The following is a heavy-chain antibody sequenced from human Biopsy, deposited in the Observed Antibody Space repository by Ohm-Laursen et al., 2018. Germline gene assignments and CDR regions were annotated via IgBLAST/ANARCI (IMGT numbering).Heavy chain of an antibody. Sequence: GSLRLSCTASGFTFSTYAMNWVRQAPGQGLEWISYISSTSSATYYADSVKGRFTVSRDNAKNSLFLQMNSLRAEDTAVYYCATEVVPAGIGGHWLDPWGQGTLVTVSS. V-gene: IGHV3-48*01. J-gene: IGHJ5*02. D-gene: IGHD2-2*01. CDR1: GFTFSTYA. CDR3: ATEVVPAGIGGHWLDP. CDR2: ISSTSSAT.